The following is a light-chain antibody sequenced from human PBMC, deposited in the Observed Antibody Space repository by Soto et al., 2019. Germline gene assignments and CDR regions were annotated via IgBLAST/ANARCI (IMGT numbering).Light chain of an antibody. CDR3: QQRSNWPPIT. CDR1: QSVGSK. Sequence: EIVMTQSPPTLSVSPGERATLSCRASQSVGSKLAWYQQRPGQAPRLLIYDASNRATGIPARFSGSGSRTDFTLTISSLEPEDFAVYYCQQRSNWPPITFGQGTRLETK. CDR2: DAS. V-gene: IGKV3-11*01. J-gene: IGKJ5*01.